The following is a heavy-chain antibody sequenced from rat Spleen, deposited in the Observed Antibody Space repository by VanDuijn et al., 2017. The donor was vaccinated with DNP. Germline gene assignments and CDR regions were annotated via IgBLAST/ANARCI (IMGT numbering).Heavy chain of an antibody. CDR1: GFTXSAYY. Sequence: EVQLVESGGGLVQPGRSLKLSCAASGFTXSAYYMAWVRQAPAKGLEWVAYIGSPAYAPYYTDSVKGRFAISRDKAKSTLSLQMNSLRSEDMATYYCVRWNSGHFDYWGQGVMVTVSS. CDR2: IGSPAYAP. CDR3: VRWNSGHFDY. V-gene: IGHV5-22*01. D-gene: IGHD4-3*01. J-gene: IGHJ2*01.